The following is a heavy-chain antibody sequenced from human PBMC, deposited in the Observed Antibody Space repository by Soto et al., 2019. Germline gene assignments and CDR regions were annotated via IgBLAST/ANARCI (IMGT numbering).Heavy chain of an antibody. Sequence: GGSLRLSCAASGFTFSTYEMNWVRQAPGKGLEWLSYISSGGSIIHYADSVKGRFTISRDNAKNSLYLQMNGLRAEDAAVYYCTRDPRTTMVAYFDFWGHGALVTVSS. CDR2: ISSGGSII. CDR1: GFTFSTYE. D-gene: IGHD2-15*01. V-gene: IGHV3-48*03. J-gene: IGHJ4*01. CDR3: TRDPRTTMVAYFDF.